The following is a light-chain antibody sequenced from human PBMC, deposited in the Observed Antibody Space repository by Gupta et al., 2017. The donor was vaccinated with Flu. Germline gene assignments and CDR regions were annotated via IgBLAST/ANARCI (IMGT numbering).Light chain of an antibody. J-gene: IGKJ1*01. Sequence: DIQMTQSPSSLSASVGDRVTITCRESQGISNYLAWYQQKPGKVPKLLIYAASTLQSGVPSRFSGSGSGTDFTLTISSLQPEDVATYYCQKDNSALWTFGQGTKVEIK. CDR1: QGISNY. V-gene: IGKV1-27*01. CDR2: AAS. CDR3: QKDNSALWT.